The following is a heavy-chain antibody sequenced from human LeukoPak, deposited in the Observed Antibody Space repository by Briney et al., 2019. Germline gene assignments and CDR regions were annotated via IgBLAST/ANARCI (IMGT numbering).Heavy chain of an antibody. CDR2: ISSSGTYI. V-gene: IGHV3-21*01. CDR3: ARVGWFGIDDAFDI. D-gene: IGHD3-10*01. CDR1: GFTFTAYT. J-gene: IGHJ3*02. Sequence: GGSLRLSCAASGFTFTAYTMNWVRQAPGKGLEWVSYISSSGTYIYYADSVKGRFSISRDNANYSLFLQMNSLRVEDTGVYYCARVGWFGIDDAFDIWGQGTMVTVSS.